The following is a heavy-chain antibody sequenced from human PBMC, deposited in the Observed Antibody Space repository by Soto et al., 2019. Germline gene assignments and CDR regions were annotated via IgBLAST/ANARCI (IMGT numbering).Heavy chain of an antibody. CDR3: AKYIMITFGGVIVRDAFDI. J-gene: IGHJ3*02. D-gene: IGHD3-16*02. Sequence: EVQLLESGGGLVQPGGSLRLSCAASGFTFSSYAMSWVRQAPGKGLEWVSAISGSGGSTYYADSVKGRFTISRDNSKNTLYLHMNSLRAEDTAVYYCAKYIMITFGGVIVRDAFDIWGRGTMVTVAS. CDR2: ISGSGGST. V-gene: IGHV3-23*01. CDR1: GFTFSSYA.